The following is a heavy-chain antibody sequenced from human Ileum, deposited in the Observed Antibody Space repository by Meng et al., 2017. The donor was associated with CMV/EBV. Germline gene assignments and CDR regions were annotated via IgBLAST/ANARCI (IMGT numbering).Heavy chain of an antibody. CDR3: AKTWDY. J-gene: IGHJ4*02. V-gene: IGHV3-23*03. Sequence: GESLKISCAASGFTFSSYAMSWVRQAPGKGLEWVSIIYSDDSRTYYADSVRGRFTISRDNSNNMLYLQMNSLRAEDTAVYYCAKTWDYWGRGTLVTVSS. CDR2: IYSDDSRT. CDR1: GFTFSSYA.